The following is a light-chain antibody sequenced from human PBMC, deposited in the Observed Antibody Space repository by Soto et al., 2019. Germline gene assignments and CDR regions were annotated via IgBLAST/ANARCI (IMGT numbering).Light chain of an antibody. Sequence: QSALTQPASVSGFLGQSITISCTGSSSDVGGYNHVSWYQQHPGKAPKVIIYEVSNRPSGISNRFSGSKSGNTASLTISGLQAEDEADYYCSSYTTSSTWVFGGGTKLT. V-gene: IGLV2-14*01. CDR2: EVS. CDR3: SSYTTSSTWV. CDR1: SSDVGGYNH. J-gene: IGLJ2*01.